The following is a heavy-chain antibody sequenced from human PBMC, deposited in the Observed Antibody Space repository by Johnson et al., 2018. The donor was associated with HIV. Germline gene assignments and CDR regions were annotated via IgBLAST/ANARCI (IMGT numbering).Heavy chain of an antibody. V-gene: IGHV3-30*19. CDR1: GFTFSTYG. D-gene: IGHD6-19*01. CDR2: MSYDGNKK. CDR3: AREYVGQWLGPRHAFDI. J-gene: IGHJ3*02. Sequence: QVQLVESGGGVVQPGRSLRLSCAASGFTFSTYGMHWVRQAPGKGLEWVAVMSYDGNKKYYADSVQGRFTISRDNSKNTLYLQMNSLRAEDTAVYYCAREYVGQWLGPRHAFDIWGQGTMVTVSS.